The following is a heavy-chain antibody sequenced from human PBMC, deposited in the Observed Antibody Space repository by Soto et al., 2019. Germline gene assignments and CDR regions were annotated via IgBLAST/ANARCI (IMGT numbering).Heavy chain of an antibody. J-gene: IGHJ4*02. CDR2: ISGSGGST. V-gene: IGHV3-23*01. CDR3: ANAPNWYFDY. D-gene: IGHD7-27*01. CDR1: GFTFRSYA. Sequence: EVQLLESGGGLVQPGGSLRLSCAASGFTFRSYAMSWVRQAPGKGLEWVSTISGSGGSTYYADSVTGRFTISRDNSKNTLYLQVNSLEAEDTAVYYCANAPNWYFDYWCQGTLVTVSS.